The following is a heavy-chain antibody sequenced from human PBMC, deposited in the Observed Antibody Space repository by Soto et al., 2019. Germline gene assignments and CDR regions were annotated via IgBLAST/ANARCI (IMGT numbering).Heavy chain of an antibody. CDR2: IYYTGST. CDR1: GGSISSGGYY. J-gene: IGHJ4*02. Sequence: SETLSLTCTVSGGSISSGGYYWSWIRQHPGKGLEWIGYIYYTGSTYYNPSLKSRVTISVDTSKNQFSLKLTSVTAADTAVYYCATSYGNAWYTYWGQGTQVTVSS. V-gene: IGHV4-31*03. D-gene: IGHD6-13*01. CDR3: ATSYGNAWYTY.